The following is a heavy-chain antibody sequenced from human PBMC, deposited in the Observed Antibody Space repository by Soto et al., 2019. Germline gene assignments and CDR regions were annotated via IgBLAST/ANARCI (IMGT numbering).Heavy chain of an antibody. V-gene: IGHV3-23*01. CDR1: GFTFSSYA. CDR3: AKVRTYYYDSSGSVPFDY. J-gene: IGHJ4*02. CDR2: ISGSGGST. D-gene: IGHD3-22*01. Sequence: VQLLESGGGLVQPGGSLRLSCAASGFTFSSYAMSWVRQAPGKGLEWVSAISGSGGSTYYADSVKGRFTISRDNSKNTLYLQMNSLRAEDTAVYYCAKVRTYYYDSSGSVPFDYWGQGTLVTVSS.